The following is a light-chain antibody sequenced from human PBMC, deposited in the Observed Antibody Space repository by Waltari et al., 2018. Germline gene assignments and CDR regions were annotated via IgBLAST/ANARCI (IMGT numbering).Light chain of an antibody. CDR1: SSDVGGYNY. V-gene: IGLV2-14*03. CDR3: SSYISSSTLEL. J-gene: IGLJ2*01. Sequence: QSALTQPASVSGSPGQSITISCTGTSSDVGGYNYVSWYQQHPGKAPKLMIYDVSKWPSGVSNRFAGSKSGKTASRTISGLQAEDEADYYCSSYISSSTLELFGGGTSLTVL. CDR2: DVS.